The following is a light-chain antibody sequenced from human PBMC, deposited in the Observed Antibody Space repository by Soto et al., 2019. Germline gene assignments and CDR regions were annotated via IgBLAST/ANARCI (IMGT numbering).Light chain of an antibody. Sequence: QSALTQPPSASGSPGQSVTISCTGTSSDIGDYNYVSWYQQHPGKAPKLMIYEVSKRPSGVPDRFSGSKSGNTASLTVSGLQAEDEADYYCSSYAGSLYFFGTGTKLTVL. V-gene: IGLV2-8*01. CDR2: EVS. CDR1: SSDIGDYNY. J-gene: IGLJ1*01. CDR3: SSYAGSLYF.